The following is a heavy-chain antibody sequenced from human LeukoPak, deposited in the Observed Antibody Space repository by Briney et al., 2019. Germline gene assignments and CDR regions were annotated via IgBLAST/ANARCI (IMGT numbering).Heavy chain of an antibody. D-gene: IGHD2-15*01. CDR3: ARPTRGYCSGGSCYATPHGWFDP. CDR2: IYHSGST. V-gene: IGHV4-38-2*01. CDR1: GYSISSGYY. J-gene: IGHJ5*02. Sequence: PSETLSLTCAVSGYSISSGYYWGWIRQPPGKGLEWIGSIYHSGSTYYNPSLKSRVTISVDTSKNQFSLKLSSVTAADTAVYYCARPTRGYCSGGSCYATPHGWFDPWGQGTLVTVSS.